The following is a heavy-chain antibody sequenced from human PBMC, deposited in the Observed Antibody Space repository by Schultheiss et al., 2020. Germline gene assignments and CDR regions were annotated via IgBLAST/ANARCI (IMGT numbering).Heavy chain of an antibody. V-gene: IGHV3-30-3*01. CDR2: ISYDGSNK. CDR3: ARWGVGATGEFDY. D-gene: IGHD1-26*01. J-gene: IGHJ4*02. Sequence: GGSLRLSCAASGFTFSSYAMHWVRQAPGKGLEWVAVISYDGSNKYYADSVKGRFTISRDNSKNTLYLQMNSLRAEDTAVYYCARWGVGATGEFDYWGQGTLVTVSS. CDR1: GFTFSSYA.